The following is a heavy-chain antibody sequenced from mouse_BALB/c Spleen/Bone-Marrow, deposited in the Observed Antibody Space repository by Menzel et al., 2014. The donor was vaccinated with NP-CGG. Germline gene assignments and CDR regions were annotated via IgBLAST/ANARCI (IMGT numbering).Heavy chain of an antibody. Sequence: QVQLQQPGAELVMPGTSVQVSCKASAYAFTNYLIEWIKKRPGQGLEWIGAINPGSDSSTYNEKFRGKATLTADNSSSTAYMQLSSLTSDDSAVYFCARAIYYGYEDDGPFAYWGQGTLVTVSA. CDR3: ARAIYYGYEDDGPFAY. D-gene: IGHD2-2*01. CDR1: AYAFTNYL. V-gene: IGHV1-54*01. J-gene: IGHJ3*01. CDR2: INPGSDSS.